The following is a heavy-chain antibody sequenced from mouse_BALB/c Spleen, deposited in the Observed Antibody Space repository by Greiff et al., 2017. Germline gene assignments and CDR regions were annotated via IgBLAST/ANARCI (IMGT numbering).Heavy chain of an antibody. V-gene: IGHV2-9-2*01. CDR2: IWTGGGT. D-gene: IGHD3-3*01. CDR1: GFSLTSYD. Sequence: VKLVESGPGLVAPSQSLSITCTVSGFSLTSYDISWIRQPPGKGLEWLGVIWTGGGTNYNSAFMSRLSISKDNSKSQVFLKMNSLQTDDTAIYYCVRDGGLRYAMDYWGQGTSVTVSS. CDR3: VRDGGLRYAMDY. J-gene: IGHJ4*01.